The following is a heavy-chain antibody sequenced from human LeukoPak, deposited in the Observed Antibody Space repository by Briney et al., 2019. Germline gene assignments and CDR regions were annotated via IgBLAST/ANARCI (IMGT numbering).Heavy chain of an antibody. V-gene: IGHV1-2*02. CDR2: INPNSGGT. CDR3: AKDVVVVAATNWFHP. Sequence: GASVKVSCKASGYTFTGYYMHWVRQAPGQGLEWMGWINPNSGGTNYAQKFQGRVTMTRDTSISTAYMELSRLRSDDTAVYYCAKDVVVVAATNWFHPWGQGTLVTVSS. J-gene: IGHJ5*02. CDR1: GYTFTGYY. D-gene: IGHD2-15*01.